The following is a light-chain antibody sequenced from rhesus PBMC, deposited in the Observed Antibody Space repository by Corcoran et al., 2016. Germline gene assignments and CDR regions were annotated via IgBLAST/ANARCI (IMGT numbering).Light chain of an antibody. CDR3: QQHNSYPPSLT. V-gene: IGKV1S16*01. CDR1: QGISNY. Sequence: DIQMTQSPSSLSASVGDTVTITCRASQGISNYLAWYQQKPGKAPKPLIYYASNLESGVPSRFRGSGYGTDFTLTISSLQPEDFATYYCQQHNSYPPSLTFGGGTKVEIK. CDR2: YAS. J-gene: IGKJ4*01.